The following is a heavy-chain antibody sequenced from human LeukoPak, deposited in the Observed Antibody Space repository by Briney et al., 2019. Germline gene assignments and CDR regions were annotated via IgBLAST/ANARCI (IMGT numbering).Heavy chain of an antibody. J-gene: IGHJ6*04. D-gene: IGHD6-13*01. CDR1: GLTFSSYG. CDR3: ARDKVRAASDV. CDR2: ITRSSGAI. Sequence: GGSLRLSCAVSGLTFSSYGMNWVRLAPGKGLEWVAYITRSSGAIYYADSVKGRFTISRDNAKNSLYLQMNSLRAEDTAVYYCARDKVRAASDVWGKGTTVTVSS. V-gene: IGHV3-21*05.